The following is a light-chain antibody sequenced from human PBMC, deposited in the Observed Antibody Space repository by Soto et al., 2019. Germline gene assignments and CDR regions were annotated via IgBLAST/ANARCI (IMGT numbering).Light chain of an antibody. J-gene: IGKJ4*01. Sequence: EIVLTQSPGTLSLSPGERATLSCRASQSVSASYLAWYQQKPGQAPRLLIYGASSRATGIPDRFSGSGSGTDFPLTISRLEPDDFAVYYCQHYVGSLGLTFGGGTKVEIK. CDR3: QHYVGSLGLT. CDR1: QSVSASY. V-gene: IGKV3-20*01. CDR2: GAS.